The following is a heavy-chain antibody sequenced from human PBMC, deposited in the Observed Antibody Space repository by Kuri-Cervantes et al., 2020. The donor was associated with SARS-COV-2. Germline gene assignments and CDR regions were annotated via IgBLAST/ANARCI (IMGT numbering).Heavy chain of an antibody. CDR3: AKDQHGIVVVVAAIDY. V-gene: IGHV3-30*18. J-gene: IGHJ4*02. Sequence: GGSLRLSCAASGFTFSNYAMSWVRQAPGKGLEWVALISYDGSNKFYADSVKGRFTISRDNSKNTLYLQMNSLRAEDTAVYYCAKDQHGIVVVVAAIDYWGQGTLVTVSS. D-gene: IGHD2-15*01. CDR1: GFTFSNYA. CDR2: ISYDGSNK.